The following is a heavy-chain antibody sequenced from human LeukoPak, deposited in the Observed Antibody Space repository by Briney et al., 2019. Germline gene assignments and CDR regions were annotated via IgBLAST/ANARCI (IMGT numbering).Heavy chain of an antibody. CDR3: ASRSYSGGFRYYYYYGMDV. CDR2: IIPIFGTA. V-gene: IGHV1-69*13. Sequence: ALVKVSCKASGGTFSSYAISRVRQAPGQGLEWMGGIIPIFGTANYAQKFQGRVTITADESTSTAYMELSSLRSEDTAVYYCASRSYSGGFRYYYYYGMDVWGQGTTVTVSS. CDR1: GGTFSSYA. J-gene: IGHJ6*02. D-gene: IGHD2-15*01.